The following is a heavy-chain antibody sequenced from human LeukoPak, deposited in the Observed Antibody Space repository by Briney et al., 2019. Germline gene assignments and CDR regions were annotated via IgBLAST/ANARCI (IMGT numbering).Heavy chain of an antibody. V-gene: IGHV3-43*01. J-gene: IGHJ4*02. D-gene: IGHD6-13*01. Sequence: PGGSLRLSCAASGFTFDDYTMHWVRQAPGKGLEWVSLISWDGGSTFYADSVKGRFTISRDNSKNSLYLQMNSLRTEDTALYYCAKEGVGAAGMRYFDYWGQGTLVTVSS. CDR1: GFTFDDYT. CDR3: AKEGVGAAGMRYFDY. CDR2: ISWDGGST.